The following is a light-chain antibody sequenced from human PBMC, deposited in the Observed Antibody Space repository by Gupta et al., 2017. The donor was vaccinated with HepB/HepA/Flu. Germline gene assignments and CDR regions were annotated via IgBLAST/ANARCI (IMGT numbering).Light chain of an antibody. V-gene: IGKV2-28*01. Sequence: DIVITQSPLSLPVTPGEPASISCRSSQSLLQSNGYNYLDWYLQKPGQSPQLLIYWGSNRASGVPDRFSGSGSGTDFTLKISRVEAEDVGVYYCMQALQTPWTFGQGTKVEIK. CDR3: MQALQTPWT. CDR2: WGS. J-gene: IGKJ1*01. CDR1: QSLLQSNGYNY.